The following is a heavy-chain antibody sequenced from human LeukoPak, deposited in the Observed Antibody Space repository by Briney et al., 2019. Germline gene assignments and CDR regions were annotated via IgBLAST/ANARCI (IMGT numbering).Heavy chain of an antibody. J-gene: IGHJ3*02. CDR3: AREASSGLGAFDI. D-gene: IGHD3-22*01. V-gene: IGHV3-30*03. CDR1: GFTFSSYG. Sequence: GGSLRLSCAASGFTFSSYGMHWVRQAPGKGLEWVAVISYDGSNKYYADSAKGRFAISRDKSKNTLHLQMNSLRAEDAAVYFCAREASSGLGAFDIWGQGTMVTVSS. CDR2: ISYDGSNK.